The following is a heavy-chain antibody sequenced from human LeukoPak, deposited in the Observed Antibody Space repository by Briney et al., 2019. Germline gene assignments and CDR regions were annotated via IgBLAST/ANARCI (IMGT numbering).Heavy chain of an antibody. D-gene: IGHD3-16*01. CDR2: IYYSGST. CDR1: GGSISSSSYY. V-gene: IGHV4-39*01. Sequence: SETLSLTCTVSGGSISSSSYYWGWIRQPPGKGLEWIGSIYYSGSTYYNPSLKSRVTISVDTSKNQFSLKLSSVTAADTAVYYCASAYPYYFDYWGQGTLVTVSS. J-gene: IGHJ4*02. CDR3: ASAYPYYFDY.